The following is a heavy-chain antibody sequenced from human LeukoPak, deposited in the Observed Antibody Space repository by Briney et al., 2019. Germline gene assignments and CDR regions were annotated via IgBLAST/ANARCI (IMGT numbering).Heavy chain of an antibody. J-gene: IGHJ6*03. CDR2: IIPIFGTA. V-gene: IGHV1-69*05. CDR3: ARELKQLVANYYYYYMAI. D-gene: IGHD6-6*01. CDR1: GGTFSSYA. Sequence: SVKVSCKASGGTFSSYAISWVRQAPGQGLEWMGRIIPIFGTANYAQKFQGRVTITTDESTSTAYMELSSLRSEDTAVYYCARELKQLVANYYYYYMAIWGKGPSVTVSS.